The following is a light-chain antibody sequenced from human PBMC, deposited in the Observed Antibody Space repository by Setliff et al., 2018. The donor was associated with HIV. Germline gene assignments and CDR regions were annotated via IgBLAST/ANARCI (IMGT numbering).Light chain of an antibody. V-gene: IGLV1-40*01. Sequence: QSALTQPPSESGTPGQRVTISCTGSSSNFGAGYDVHWYQQLPVTAPKLLISGNNNRPSGVPDRFSGSKSGTSASLAITGLQAEDEADYYCQSYDSSLSADVFGTGTKVTVL. J-gene: IGLJ1*01. CDR2: GNN. CDR3: QSYDSSLSADV. CDR1: SSNFGAGYD.